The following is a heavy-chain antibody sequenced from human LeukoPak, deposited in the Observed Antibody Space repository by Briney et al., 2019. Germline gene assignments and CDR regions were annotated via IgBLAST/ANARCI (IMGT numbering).Heavy chain of an antibody. CDR2: ISSSGSTI. J-gene: IGHJ4*02. CDR1: GFTFSSYE. CDR3: AKGRAILTGYSDY. D-gene: IGHD3-9*01. Sequence: GGSLRLSCAASGFTFSSYEMNWVRQAPGKGLEWVSYISSSGSTIYYADSVKGRFTISRDNAKNTLYLQMNSLRAEDTAVYYCAKGRAILTGYSDYWGQGTLVTVSS. V-gene: IGHV3-48*03.